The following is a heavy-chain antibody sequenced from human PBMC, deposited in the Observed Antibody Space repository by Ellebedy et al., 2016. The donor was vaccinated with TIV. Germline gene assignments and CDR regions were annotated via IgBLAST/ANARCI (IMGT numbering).Heavy chain of an antibody. CDR1: GFIFSDFQ. CDR3: ARDTRFINHQHNLFDP. J-gene: IGHJ5*02. V-gene: IGHV3-11*01. Sequence: GGSLRLSCSASGFIFSDFQMSWIRQAPGKGLECISSISSSGATVYYADSVKGRFSISRDNARNSLYLTLNSLRAEDTAMYYCARDTRFINHQHNLFDPWGQGTLVTVSS. D-gene: IGHD1-14*01. CDR2: ISSSGATV.